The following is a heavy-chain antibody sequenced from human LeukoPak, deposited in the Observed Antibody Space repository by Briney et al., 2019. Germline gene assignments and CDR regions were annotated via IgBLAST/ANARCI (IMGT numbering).Heavy chain of an antibody. Sequence: ASVKVSCTASGYTFTGYYMHWVRQAPGQGLEWMGWINPNSGGTNYAQKFQGRVTMTRDTSISTAYMELSRLRSDDTAVYYCASIAAAGTTADIDYWGQGTLVTVSS. CDR3: ASIAAAGTTADIDY. D-gene: IGHD6-13*01. CDR1: GYTFTGYY. CDR2: INPNSGGT. J-gene: IGHJ4*02. V-gene: IGHV1-2*02.